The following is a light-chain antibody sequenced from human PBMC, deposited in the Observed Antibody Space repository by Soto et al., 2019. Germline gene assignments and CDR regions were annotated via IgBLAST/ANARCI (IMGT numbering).Light chain of an antibody. CDR2: GAS. J-gene: IGKJ1*01. CDR3: QHYKSYSEA. Sequence: IVVTQSPDTLSLSPGEGATLPCRVSQSFXSNLGWYQQRPGQAPRFLXDGASTREEGSPARLTGSGSGTEFTLTISSLHSEDFANYYFQHYKSYSEAFGQGTKVDIK. CDR1: QSFXSN. V-gene: IGKV3-15*01.